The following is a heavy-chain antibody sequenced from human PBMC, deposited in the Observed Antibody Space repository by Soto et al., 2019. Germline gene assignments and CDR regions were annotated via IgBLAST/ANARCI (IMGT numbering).Heavy chain of an antibody. J-gene: IGHJ4*02. CDR2: IIPTLGIA. D-gene: IGHD4-17*01. Sequence: QVQLVHSGAEVKKPGSSVKVSCKASGGTFSSYTISWVRQAPGQGLEWMGRIIPTLGIANYAQKFQGRVTITADKSTSTAYMELSSLRSEDTAVYYCARAGVTTVTTSDYWGQGTLVTVSS. V-gene: IGHV1-69*02. CDR1: GGTFSSYT. CDR3: ARAGVTTVTTSDY.